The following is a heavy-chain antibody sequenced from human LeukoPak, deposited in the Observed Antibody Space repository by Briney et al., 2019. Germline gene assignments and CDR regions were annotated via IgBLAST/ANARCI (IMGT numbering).Heavy chain of an antibody. CDR1: GGSISSRNW. CDR2: ILHSGST. J-gene: IGHJ4*02. V-gene: IGHV4-4*02. D-gene: IGHD6-19*01. CDR3: AKWRRGGWSLDY. Sequence: SGTLSLTCAVSGGSISSRNWWSWVRQPPGKGLEWIGEILHSGSTNYNPSLKSRVTISVDKSKNQFSLKLSSVTAADTAVYYCAKWRRGGWSLDYWGQGTLVTVSS.